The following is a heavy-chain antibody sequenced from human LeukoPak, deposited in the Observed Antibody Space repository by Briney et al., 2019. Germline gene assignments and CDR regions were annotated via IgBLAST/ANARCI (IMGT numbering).Heavy chain of an antibody. CDR3: ATVEYSSSYFDY. D-gene: IGHD6-6*01. Sequence: ASVKVSCKVSGYTLTELSMHWVRQAPGKGLEWMGGFDPEDGETIYAQKFQGRVTMTEDTSTDTAYMELSSLRSEDTAVYYCATVEYSSSYFDYWGQGTLVTVSS. CDR1: GYTLTELS. V-gene: IGHV1-24*01. CDR2: FDPEDGET. J-gene: IGHJ4*02.